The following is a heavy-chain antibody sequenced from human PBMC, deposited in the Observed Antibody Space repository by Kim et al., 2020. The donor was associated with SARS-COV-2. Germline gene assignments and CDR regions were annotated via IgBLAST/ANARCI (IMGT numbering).Heavy chain of an antibody. J-gene: IGHJ5*02. Sequence: SPSFQGHVTISADKSISTAYLQWSSLKASDTAMYYCARAHYSSSWYWFDPWGQGTLVTVSS. D-gene: IGHD6-13*01. CDR3: ARAHYSSSWYWFDP. V-gene: IGHV5-10-1*01.